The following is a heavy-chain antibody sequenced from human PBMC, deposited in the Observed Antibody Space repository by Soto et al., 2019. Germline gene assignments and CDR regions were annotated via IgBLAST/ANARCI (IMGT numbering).Heavy chain of an antibody. CDR2: IIPMFGTA. CDR1: GGTFSTDS. CDR3: AREIDGYYGMDV. V-gene: IGHV1-69*12. J-gene: IGHJ6*02. Sequence: QVQLVQSGAEVKKPGSSVKVSCKASGGTFSTDSISWVRQAPGQGLEWMGGIIPMFGTANNAQKFQGRVTITADESTSTAYMELSSLRSEGTAVYFGAREIDGYYGMDVWGQGTTVTVAS.